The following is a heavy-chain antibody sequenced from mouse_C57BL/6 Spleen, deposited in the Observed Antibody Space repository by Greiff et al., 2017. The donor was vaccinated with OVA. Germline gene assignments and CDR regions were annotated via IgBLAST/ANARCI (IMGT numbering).Heavy chain of an antibody. D-gene: IGHD1-1*01. CDR1: GYSITSGYY. CDR3: ARGEYGSSPFDY. CDR2: ISYDGSN. Sequence: EVKLMESGPGLVKPSQSLSLTCSVTGYSITSGYYWNWIRQFPGNKLEWMGYISYDGSNNYNPSLKNRISITRDTSKNQFFLKLNSVTTEDTATYYCARGEYGSSPFDYWGQGTTLTVSS. J-gene: IGHJ2*01. V-gene: IGHV3-6*01.